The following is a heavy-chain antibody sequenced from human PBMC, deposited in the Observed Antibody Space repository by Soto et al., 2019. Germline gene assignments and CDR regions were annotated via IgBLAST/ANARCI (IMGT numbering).Heavy chain of an antibody. V-gene: IGHV4-31*03. J-gene: IGHJ3*02. CDR1: GGSVSSGGYY. Sequence: QVQLQESGPGLVKPSQTLSLTCTVSGGSVSSGGYYWSWIRQHPGKGLEWIGYIYYSGNTYYNPSLKSRVAISVDTSNNHFSLKLSSVTAADTAVYYCARVPLVVDAFDIWGRGTMVTVSS. D-gene: IGHD2-8*02. CDR3: ARVPLVVDAFDI. CDR2: IYYSGNT.